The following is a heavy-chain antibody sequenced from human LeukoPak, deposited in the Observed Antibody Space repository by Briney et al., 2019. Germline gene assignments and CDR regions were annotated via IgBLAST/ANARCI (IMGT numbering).Heavy chain of an antibody. CDR2: ISSSSSTI. D-gene: IGHD5-24*01. CDR1: GFTFSSYG. Sequence: PGGSLRLSCAASGFTFSSYGMNWVRQAPGKGLEWVSYISSSSSTIYYADSVKGRFTISRDNAKNSLYLQMNSLRAEDTAVYYCASTVSRRDGYNFITWGQGTLVIVSS. CDR3: ASTVSRRDGYNFIT. V-gene: IGHV3-48*01. J-gene: IGHJ5*02.